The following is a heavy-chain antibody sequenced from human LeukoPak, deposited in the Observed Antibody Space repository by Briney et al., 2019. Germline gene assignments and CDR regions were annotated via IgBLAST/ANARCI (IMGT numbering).Heavy chain of an antibody. CDR2: INHSGST. CDR3: ARGHGSSWLHYYYGMDV. J-gene: IGHJ6*02. CDR1: GGSFSGYY. V-gene: IGHV4-34*01. D-gene: IGHD6-13*01. Sequence: PSETLSLTCAVYGGSFSGYYWSWIRQPPGKGLEWIGEINHSGSTNYNPSLKSRVTISVDTSKNQFSLKLSSVTAADTAVYYCARGHGSSWLHYYYGMDVWGQGTTVTVSS.